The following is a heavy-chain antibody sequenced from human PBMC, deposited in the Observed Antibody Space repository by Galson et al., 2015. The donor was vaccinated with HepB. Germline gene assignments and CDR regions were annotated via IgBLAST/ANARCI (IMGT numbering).Heavy chain of an antibody. Sequence: SLRLSCAASGFTFSDYYMSWIRQAPGKGLEWVSYISSSGSTIYYADSVKGRFTISRDNAKNSLYLQMNSLRAEDTAVYYCARRGYDILTGYYGFDYWGQGTLVTVSS. V-gene: IGHV3-11*01. CDR2: ISSSGSTI. J-gene: IGHJ4*02. CDR1: GFTFSDYY. D-gene: IGHD3-9*01. CDR3: ARRGYDILTGYYGFDY.